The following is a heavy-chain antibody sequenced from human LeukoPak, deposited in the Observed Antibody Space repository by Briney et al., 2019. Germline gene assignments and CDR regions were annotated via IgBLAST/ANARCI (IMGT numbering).Heavy chain of an antibody. Sequence: SETLSLTCAVYGGSFSGYYWSWIRQPPGKGLEWIGEINHSGSTNYNPSLKSRVTISVDTSKNQFSLKLSSVTAADTAVYYCARGRRYYDSSGYYSKLPYFDYWGQGALVTVSS. D-gene: IGHD3-22*01. CDR3: ARGRRYYDSSGYYSKLPYFDY. CDR2: INHSGST. CDR1: GGSFSGYY. V-gene: IGHV4-34*01. J-gene: IGHJ4*02.